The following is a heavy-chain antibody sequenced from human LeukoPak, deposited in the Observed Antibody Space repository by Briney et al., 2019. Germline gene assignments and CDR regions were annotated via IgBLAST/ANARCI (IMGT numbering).Heavy chain of an antibody. CDR3: AKEVIVGVSFDY. CDR2: ISTDGGTT. V-gene: IGHV3-23*01. J-gene: IGHJ4*02. D-gene: IGHD1-26*01. CDR1: GFTVSSYA. Sequence: GGSLRLSCAASGFTVSSYAMSWVRQAPGMGLHLVSAISTDGGTTYSADSVKGRFTISRDNSKNTLYLQMNSLRAEDTAVYYCAKEVIVGVSFDYWGQGTLVTVSS.